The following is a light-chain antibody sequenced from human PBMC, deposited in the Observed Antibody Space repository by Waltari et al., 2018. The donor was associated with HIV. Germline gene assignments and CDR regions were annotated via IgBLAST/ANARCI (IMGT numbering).Light chain of an antibody. J-gene: IGKJ2*01. V-gene: IGKV1-5*03. Sequence: DIQMTQSPSPLPASVGDRYPITCRASQSISNWLAWYQQKPGRAPKLLIHKASSLESGGPSRFSGSGSGTEFTLTISSLQPDDFATYYCQQSNSYSYTFGQGTKLEIK. CDR1: QSISNW. CDR2: KAS. CDR3: QQSNSYSYT.